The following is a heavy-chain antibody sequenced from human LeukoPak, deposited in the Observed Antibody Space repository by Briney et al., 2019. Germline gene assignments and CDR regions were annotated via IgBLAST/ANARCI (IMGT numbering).Heavy chain of an antibody. CDR2: IYYSGSP. V-gene: IGHV4-39*01. D-gene: IGHD3-22*01. CDR3: TRLLHDSRGYYYFDY. J-gene: IGHJ4*02. CDR1: GGSISSSSYY. Sequence: PSETLSLTCTVSGGSISSSSYYWGWIRQPPGKGLEWIGSIYYSGSPYHNPSLKSRVTMSVDTSKNQFSLKLKSVTAADTAVYFCTRLLHDSRGYYYFDYWGQGTLATVSS.